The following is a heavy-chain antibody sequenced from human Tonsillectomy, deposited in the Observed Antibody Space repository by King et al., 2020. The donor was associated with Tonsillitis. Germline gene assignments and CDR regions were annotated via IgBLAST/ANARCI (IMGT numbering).Heavy chain of an antibody. J-gene: IGHJ4*02. D-gene: IGHD1-26*01. CDR3: ARDSGGSYSFYLDF. V-gene: IGHV1-18*01. CDR1: GYTFTSYG. Sequence: QLVQSGAEVKKPGASVKVSCKASGYTFTSYGISWVRQAPGQGLEGMGLISAYNGNTNYAQKIQGRVTMIRDTSTSTAYMERRSLRSDDTAVYYCARDSGGSYSFYLDFWGQGTLVTVSS. CDR2: ISAYNGNT.